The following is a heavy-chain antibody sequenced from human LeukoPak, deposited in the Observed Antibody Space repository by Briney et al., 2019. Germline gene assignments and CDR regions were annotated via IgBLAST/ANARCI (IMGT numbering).Heavy chain of an antibody. Sequence: ASVKVSCKASGYTITSDYMHWVRQAPGQGLEWMGIINPSGGSTSYAQKFQGRVTMTRDTSTSTVYMELSSLRSGDTAVYYCARATTVVTPDFDYWGQRTLVTVSS. CDR2: INPSGGST. J-gene: IGHJ4*02. CDR3: ARATTVVTPDFDY. V-gene: IGHV1-46*01. D-gene: IGHD4-23*01. CDR1: GYTITSDY.